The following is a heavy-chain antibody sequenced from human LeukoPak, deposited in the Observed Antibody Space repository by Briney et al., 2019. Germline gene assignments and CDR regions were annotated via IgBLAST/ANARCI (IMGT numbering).Heavy chain of an antibody. CDR3: AKDPNQLLTLDH. CDR1: GLTFSSYA. J-gene: IGHJ4*02. D-gene: IGHD1-1*01. Sequence: GGSLRLSCAASGLTFSSYAMNWVRQALGKGLEWVSVISDSGVITYYADSVKGRFTISRDNTWTTVFLQMTSLTPEDSGVYYCAKDPNQLLTLDHWGQGTLVTVSS. V-gene: IGHV3-23*01. CDR2: ISDSGVIT.